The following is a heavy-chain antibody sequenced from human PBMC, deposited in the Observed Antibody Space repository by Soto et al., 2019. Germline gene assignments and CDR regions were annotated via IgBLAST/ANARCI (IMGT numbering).Heavy chain of an antibody. CDR3: ARVPVSRLAGEHDWFDP. Sequence: RSLTCTVSGGSISSGGYYWSWIRQHPGKGLEWIGYIYYSGSAYYNPSLKSRVTISVDTSKNQFSLKLSSVTAAATAVYYCARVPVSRLAGEHDWFDPWGQGTLVTVS. J-gene: IGHJ5*02. CDR1: GGSISSGGYY. D-gene: IGHD1-26*01. V-gene: IGHV4-31*03. CDR2: IYYSGSA.